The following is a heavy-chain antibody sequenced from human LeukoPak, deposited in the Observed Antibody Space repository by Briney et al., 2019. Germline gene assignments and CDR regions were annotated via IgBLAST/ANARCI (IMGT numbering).Heavy chain of an antibody. CDR1: GYTFTGYY. CDR3: ARAIVGATPSLDN. J-gene: IGHJ4*02. D-gene: IGHD1-26*01. V-gene: IGHV1-2*04. CDR2: INPNSGGT. Sequence: GASVKVSCKASGYTFTGYYMHWVRQAPGQGLEWMGWINPNSGGTNYAQKFQGWVTMTRDTSISTAYMELSRLRSDDTAVYYCARAIVGATPSLDNWGQGTLVTVSS.